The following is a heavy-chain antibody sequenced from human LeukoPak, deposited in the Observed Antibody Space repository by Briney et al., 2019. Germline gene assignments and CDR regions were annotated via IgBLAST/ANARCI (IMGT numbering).Heavy chain of an antibody. Sequence: PSETPSLTCAVYGGSFSGYYWSWIRQPPGKGLEWIGEINHSGSTNYNPSLKSRVTISVDTSKNQFSLKLSSVTAADTAVYYCARQATMVRGVIRPFGYWGQGTLVTVSS. CDR3: ARQATMVRGVIRPFGY. J-gene: IGHJ4*02. CDR1: GGSFSGYY. CDR2: INHSGST. V-gene: IGHV4-34*01. D-gene: IGHD3-10*01.